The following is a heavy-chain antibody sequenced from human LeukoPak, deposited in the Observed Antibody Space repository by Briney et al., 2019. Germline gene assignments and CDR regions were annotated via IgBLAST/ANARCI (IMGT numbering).Heavy chain of an antibody. J-gene: IGHJ4*02. CDR2: FSTNSGA. Sequence: GGSLRLSCAASGFTFSDYAMSWVRQAPGKGLEWVSIFSTNSGALYATSVKGRFTTSRDNSRNTLYLQMDSLGVDDTAIYYCAKANRGWYFKEYFFDYWGLGTPVTVSS. D-gene: IGHD6-19*01. V-gene: IGHV3-23*01. CDR3: AKANRGWYFKEYFFDY. CDR1: GFTFSDYA.